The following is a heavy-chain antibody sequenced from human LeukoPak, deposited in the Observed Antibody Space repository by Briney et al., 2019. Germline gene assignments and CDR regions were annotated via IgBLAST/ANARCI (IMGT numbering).Heavy chain of an antibody. CDR2: ISYTGST. V-gene: IGHV4-39*07. J-gene: IGHJ5*02. CDR3: AGRATGLNWYDP. CDR1: GGSISSSSYY. D-gene: IGHD1-1*01. Sequence: SETLSLTCTVSGGSISSSSYYWGWIRQPPGKGLECIGGISYTGSTYYNPSLKSRVTMSVDTSKNHFSLMLNSVTAADTAVYYCAGRATGLNWYDPWGQGTLVTVSS.